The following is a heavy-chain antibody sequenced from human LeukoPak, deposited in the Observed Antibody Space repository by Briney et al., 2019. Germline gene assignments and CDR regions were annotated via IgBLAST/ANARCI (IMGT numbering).Heavy chain of an antibody. CDR1: GFTFSSYE. Sequence: GGSLRLSCAASGFTFSSYEMNWVRQAPGKGLEWVSYISSSGSTIYYADSVKGRFTISRDNAKNSLYLQMNSLRAEDTPVYYCAREATTVTTVDYWGQGTLVTVSS. J-gene: IGHJ4*02. V-gene: IGHV3-48*03. CDR2: ISSSGSTI. D-gene: IGHD4-17*01. CDR3: AREATTVTTVDY.